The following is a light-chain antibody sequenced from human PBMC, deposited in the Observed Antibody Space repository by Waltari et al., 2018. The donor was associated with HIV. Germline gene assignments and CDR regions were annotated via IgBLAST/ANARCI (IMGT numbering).Light chain of an antibody. J-gene: IGLJ1*01. CDR3: AFYTSADTHFV. CDR1: SSNISDTPPHIH. Sequence: QSALTQPPSVSGPPGPSVTISSAGASSNISDTPPHIHFSWYQQPPGASPKVVIYDDDYRPSGVPDRFAAYKFGNAASLTISGLQAADEGDYYCAFYTSADTHFVFGTGTTVSV. CDR2: DDD. V-gene: IGLV2-18*01.